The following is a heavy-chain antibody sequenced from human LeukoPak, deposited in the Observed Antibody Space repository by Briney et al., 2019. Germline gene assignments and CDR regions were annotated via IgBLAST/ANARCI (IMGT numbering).Heavy chain of an antibody. V-gene: IGHV4-59*01. D-gene: IGHD6-13*01. J-gene: IGHJ5*02. CDR1: GGSISSYY. Sequence: PSETLSLTCTVSGGSISSYYWSWIRQPPGKGLEWIGYIYYSGSTNYNPSLKSRVTISVGTSKNQFSLKLSSVTAADTAVYYCARNLYDHSSPNWFDPWGQGTLVTVSS. CDR3: ARNLYDHSSPNWFDP. CDR2: IYYSGST.